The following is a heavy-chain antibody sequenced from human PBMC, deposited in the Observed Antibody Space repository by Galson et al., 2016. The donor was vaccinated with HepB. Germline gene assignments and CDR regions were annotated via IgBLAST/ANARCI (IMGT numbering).Heavy chain of an antibody. CDR1: GFTFSDCA. CDR2: ISASSGTI. J-gene: IGHJ4*02. D-gene: IGHD2-15*01. V-gene: IGHV3-23*01. CDR3: ATGAWWYKNPGY. Sequence: SLRLSCAASGFTFSDCAMSWVRQAPGKGLEWLSSISASSGTIYYADSVKGRFIISRDNSQNTLYLQMNSLSPEDTATYYCATGAWWYKNPGYWGQGTLVSVSS.